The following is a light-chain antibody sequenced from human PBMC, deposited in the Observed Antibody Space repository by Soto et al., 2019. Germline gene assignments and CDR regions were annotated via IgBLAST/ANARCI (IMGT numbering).Light chain of an antibody. CDR1: QSISSY. V-gene: IGKV1-39*01. J-gene: IGKJ1*01. Sequence: DIQMTQSPPSLSASVGDRVTITCRASQSISSYLTWYQQKPGKAHNLLTYAASSLKSGVPSRFSGSGSGTDVTLTISSLQPEDLATYYCQQSYSTPRTFGQGTKVDI. CDR3: QQSYSTPRT. CDR2: AAS.